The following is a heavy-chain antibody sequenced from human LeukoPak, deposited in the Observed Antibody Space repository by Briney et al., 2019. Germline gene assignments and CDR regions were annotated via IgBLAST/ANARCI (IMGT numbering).Heavy chain of an antibody. V-gene: IGHV3-21*01. CDR2: ISSSSSYI. Sequence: GGSLRLSCAASGFTFSSYSMNWVRQAPGKGLEWVASISSSSSYIYYADAVKGRFTISRDNAKNSLYLQMNSLRAEDTAVYYCARVGIAARRNWFDPWGQGTLVTVSS. CDR1: GFTFSSYS. J-gene: IGHJ5*02. D-gene: IGHD6-6*01. CDR3: ARVGIAARRNWFDP.